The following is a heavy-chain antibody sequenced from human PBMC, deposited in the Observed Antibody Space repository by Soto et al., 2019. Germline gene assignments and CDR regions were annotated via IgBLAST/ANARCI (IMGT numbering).Heavy chain of an antibody. V-gene: IGHV3-23*01. CDR3: AKDPAYLVIQSFDY. J-gene: IGHJ4*02. D-gene: IGHD6-13*01. Sequence: GGSLRLSCASSGFTFSSYAMSWVRQAPGKGLEWVSAISGSGGSTYYADSVKGRFTISRDNSKNTLYLQMNSLRAEDTAVYYCAKDPAYLVIQSFDYWGQGTLVTVSS. CDR2: ISGSGGST. CDR1: GFTFSSYA.